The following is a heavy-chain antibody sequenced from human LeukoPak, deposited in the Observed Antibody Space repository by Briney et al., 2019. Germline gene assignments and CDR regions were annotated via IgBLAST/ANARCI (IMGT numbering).Heavy chain of an antibody. Sequence: SETLSLTCAVYGGSFSGYYWSWIRQPPGKGLEWIGEINHSGSTNYNPSLKSRVTISVDTSKNQFSLKLSSVTAADTVVYYCARRFYYYYYMDVWGKGTTVTVSS. CDR3: ARRFYYYYYMDV. V-gene: IGHV4-34*01. CDR2: INHSGST. J-gene: IGHJ6*03. CDR1: GGSFSGYY.